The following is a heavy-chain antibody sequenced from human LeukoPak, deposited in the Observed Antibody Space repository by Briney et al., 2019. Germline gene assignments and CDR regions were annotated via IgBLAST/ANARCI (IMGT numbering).Heavy chain of an antibody. CDR3: ARGMAMPNMGDAFDI. CDR1: GYRFTNYW. J-gene: IGHJ3*02. V-gene: IGHV5-51*01. D-gene: IGHD2-2*01. CDR2: IYPGDSET. Sequence: GESLKISCKGSGYRFTNYWIGWVRQMPGKGLEWMGIIYPGDSETRYSPSFQGQVTISADKSISTAYLQWSSLKASDTAMYYCARGMAMPNMGDAFDIWGQGTMVTVSS.